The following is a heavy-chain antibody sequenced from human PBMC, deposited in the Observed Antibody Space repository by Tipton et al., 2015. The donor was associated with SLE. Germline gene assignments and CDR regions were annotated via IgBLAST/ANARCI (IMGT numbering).Heavy chain of an antibody. V-gene: IGHV6-1*01. CDR1: GDSISSNSAA. CDR3: TRDSSLSTGGDYSDY. Sequence: GLVKPSQTLSLTCAISGDSISSNSAAWSWIRQSPSRGLEWLGRTYYRSRWYRDYAVSVKSRITIDPDTSKNQFSVQLNSVTPEDTAMYYCTRDSSLSTGGDYSDYWGQGTLVTVSS. J-gene: IGHJ4*02. CDR2: TYYRSRWYR. D-gene: IGHD2-15*01.